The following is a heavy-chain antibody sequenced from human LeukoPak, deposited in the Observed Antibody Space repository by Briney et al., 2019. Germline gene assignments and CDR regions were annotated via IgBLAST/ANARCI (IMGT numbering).Heavy chain of an antibody. V-gene: IGHV4-39*01. CDR3: ATHSTHDYGTFDY. D-gene: IGHD4-17*01. CDR1: GDSISRDSYY. J-gene: IGHJ4*02. Sequence: SETLSLTCTVSGDSISRDSYYWGWIRQPPGKGLEWIGNIHYVGNTYYSPSLRSRVIISVDTSKNQFSLKLSSVTAADTAVYYCATHSTHDYGTFDYWGQGTLVTVSS. CDR2: IHYVGNT.